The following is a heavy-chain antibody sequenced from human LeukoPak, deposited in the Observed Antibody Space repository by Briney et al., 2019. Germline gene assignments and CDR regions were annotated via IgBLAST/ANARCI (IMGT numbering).Heavy chain of an antibody. CDR3: VRDADGGNSWFDS. CDR1: GFVFSTHS. V-gene: IGHV3-21*01. Sequence: GSLRLSCAASGFVFSTHSVNWVRQAPGKGLEWVSWISSSSGDIYYAESVRGRFTISRDDAKNSLYLQMNNVRDEDTAVYYCVRDADGGNSWFDSWGQGTLVTVSS. CDR2: ISSSSGDI. D-gene: IGHD4-23*01. J-gene: IGHJ5*01.